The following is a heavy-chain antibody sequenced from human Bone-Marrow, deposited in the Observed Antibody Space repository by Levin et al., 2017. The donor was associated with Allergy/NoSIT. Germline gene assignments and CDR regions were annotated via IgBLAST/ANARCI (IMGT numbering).Heavy chain of an antibody. CDR3: VKRPTYGSGNYRAYYFDY. D-gene: IGHD3-10*01. CDR2: ISGSGGST. V-gene: IGHV3-23*01. CDR1: GFSFSNFA. J-gene: IGHJ4*02. Sequence: GESLKISCAASGFSFSNFAMSWIRQAPGKGLEWVSAISGSGGSTYYGDSVKGRFTISRDNNKNTLYLEMNSLRVEDKAVFCCVKRPTYGSGNYRAYYFDYWGQGVLVTVSS.